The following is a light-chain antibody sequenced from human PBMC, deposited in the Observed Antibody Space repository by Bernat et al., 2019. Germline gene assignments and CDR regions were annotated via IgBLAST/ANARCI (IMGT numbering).Light chain of an antibody. CDR2: EVN. CDR1: SSDVGSYNR. Sequence: QSALTQPPSVSGSPGQSVTISCTGPSSDVGSYNRVSWYQQPPVTAPKLMIYEVNYRPSGVPDRFSGSKSGNTASLTISGLQAEDEADYYCCSFTTTTTWVFGGGTKLTVL. J-gene: IGLJ3*02. V-gene: IGLV2-18*02. CDR3: CSFTTTTTWV.